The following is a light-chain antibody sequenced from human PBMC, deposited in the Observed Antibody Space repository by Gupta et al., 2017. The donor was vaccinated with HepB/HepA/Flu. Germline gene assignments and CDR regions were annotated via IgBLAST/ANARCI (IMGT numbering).Light chain of an antibody. V-gene: IGKV1-5*03. Sequence: DIQLTQSPSTLSASVGDRVTITCRASQSIGRWLAWYQHRPGKAPNLLIYKASILESGVPSRFSGSGSGTDFTLTISSLQTEDFATYYCQQYETFWTFGQGTRVDIK. CDR3: QQYETFWT. J-gene: IGKJ1*01. CDR2: KAS. CDR1: QSIGRW.